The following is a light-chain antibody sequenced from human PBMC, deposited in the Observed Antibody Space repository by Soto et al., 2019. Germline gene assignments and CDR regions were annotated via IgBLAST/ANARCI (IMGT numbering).Light chain of an antibody. CDR3: QQRADWPIT. J-gene: IGKJ5*01. V-gene: IGKV3D-20*02. Sequence: EVVLTQSPGTLSLSRGERATLSCRASERIYSAYLGWYQQTHGQAPRLLIYGTSSRDTGIPDRFSGSGSGTDFTLPLSRLEPDDFAVYYCQQRADWPITFGQGTRLEIK. CDR2: GTS. CDR1: ERIYSAY.